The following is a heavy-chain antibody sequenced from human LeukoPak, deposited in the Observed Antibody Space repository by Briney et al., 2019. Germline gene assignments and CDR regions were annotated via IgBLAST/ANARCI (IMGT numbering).Heavy chain of an antibody. Sequence: SETLSLTCTVSGGSISSSSYYWGWIRQPPGKGLEWIGSIYYSGSTYYNSSLKSRVTISVDTSKNQFSLKLSSVTAADTAVYYCARDYSGGSNWGQGTLVTVSS. CDR2: IYYSGST. V-gene: IGHV4-39*07. D-gene: IGHD1-26*01. J-gene: IGHJ4*02. CDR3: ARDYSGGSN. CDR1: GGSISSSSYY.